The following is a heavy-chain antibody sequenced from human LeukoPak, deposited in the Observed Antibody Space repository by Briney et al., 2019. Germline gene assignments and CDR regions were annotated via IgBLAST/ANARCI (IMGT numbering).Heavy chain of an antibody. CDR2: TFQSGST. CDR1: GGSISNYY. J-gene: IGHJ4*02. Sequence: SETLSLTCTVFGGSISNYYWSWIRQPPGKGLEWIGYTFQSGSTDYNPSLKSRVTISVDTSKNQFSLKLSSVTAADTAVYYCVRDRELGYWGQGILVTVSS. V-gene: IGHV4-59*01. CDR3: VRDRELGY. D-gene: IGHD7-27*01.